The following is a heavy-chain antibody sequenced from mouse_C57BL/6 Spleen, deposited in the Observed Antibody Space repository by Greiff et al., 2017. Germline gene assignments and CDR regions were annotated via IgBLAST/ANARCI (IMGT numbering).Heavy chain of an antibody. CDR2: IWSGGST. Sequence: QVHVKQSGPGLVQPSQSLSITCTVSGFSLTSYGVHWVRQSPGKGLEWLGVIWSGGSTDYNAAFISRLSISKDNSKSQVFFKMNSLQADDTAIYYCARHYGSSYPFAYWGQGTLVTVSA. V-gene: IGHV2-2*01. CDR1: GFSLTSYG. CDR3: ARHYGSSYPFAY. J-gene: IGHJ3*01. D-gene: IGHD1-1*01.